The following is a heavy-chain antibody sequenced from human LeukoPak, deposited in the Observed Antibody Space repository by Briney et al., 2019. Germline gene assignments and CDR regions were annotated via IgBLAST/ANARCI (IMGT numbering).Heavy chain of an antibody. CDR2: IYPDDPDT. D-gene: IGHD3-10*01. V-gene: IGHV5-51*01. CDR1: GYSFDIYW. CDR3: ARHGVPDRGGDY. Sequence: GESLKISCKGSGYSFDIYWIGWVRQMPGKGLEWMGIIYPDDPDTRYSPSFQGQVTISAAKSINTAYLQWSSLKASDTAMYYCARHGVPDRGGDYWGQGTLVTVSS. J-gene: IGHJ4*02.